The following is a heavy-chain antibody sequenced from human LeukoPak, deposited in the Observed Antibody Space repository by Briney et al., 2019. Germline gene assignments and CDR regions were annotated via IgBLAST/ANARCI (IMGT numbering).Heavy chain of an antibody. V-gene: IGHV4-59*01. CDR1: GGSISNYY. D-gene: IGHD6-19*01. CDR3: ARAPGSAYYPYYYMDV. J-gene: IGHJ6*03. Sequence: SETLSLTCTVSGGSISNYYWSWIRQPPAKGLEWVGYIYDTGSTNYNPSLKGRVTISVDTSENQFSLNLNSVTAADTAEYYCARAPGSAYYPYYYMDVWGKGTTVTVSS. CDR2: IYDTGST.